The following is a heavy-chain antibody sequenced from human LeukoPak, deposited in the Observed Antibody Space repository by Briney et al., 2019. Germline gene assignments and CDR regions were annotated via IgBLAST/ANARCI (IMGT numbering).Heavy chain of an antibody. D-gene: IGHD5-12*01. CDR3: ARQFFEYSGYDLPPLFWPFDV. V-gene: IGHV4-59*08. CDR2: IHNNGNS. Sequence: SETLSLTCTVSGGSISNSYWSWIRQPPGKGLEWIGNIHNNGNSDYNPSLKSRVTMSVHTSKNQFSLNVSSVAAADTAVYYCARQFFEYSGYDLPPLFWPFDVWGQGTIVTVSS. CDR1: GGSISNSY. J-gene: IGHJ3*01.